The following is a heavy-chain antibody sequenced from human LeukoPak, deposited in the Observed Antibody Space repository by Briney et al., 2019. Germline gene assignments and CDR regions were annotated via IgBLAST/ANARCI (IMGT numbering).Heavy chain of an antibody. CDR1: GGSFSSYY. J-gene: IGHJ4*02. Sequence: SETLSLTCTVSGGSFSSYYWIWIRQPPGKGLEWIGYIYYTGSTNYNPSLKSRLTISVDTSKNQFSLKLSSVTAADTAVYYCARGAVTGTTVFDYWGQGTLVTVSS. V-gene: IGHV4-59*01. CDR2: IYYTGST. D-gene: IGHD1-7*01. CDR3: ARGAVTGTTVFDY.